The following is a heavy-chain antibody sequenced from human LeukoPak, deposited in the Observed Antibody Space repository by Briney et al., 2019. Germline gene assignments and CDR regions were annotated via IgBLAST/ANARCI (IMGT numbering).Heavy chain of an antibody. D-gene: IGHD3-22*01. J-gene: IGHJ4*02. CDR2: IYHSGIT. V-gene: IGHV4-30-4*01. CDR3: ARASYFFDASGYFYDH. Sequence: PSETLSLTCSVSGAFIRSGDDYWAWIRQPPGKGPEWIGSIYHSGITYNNPSLKSRVTISLDTFNNQFSLKLNSVTAADTAVYFCARASYFFDASGYFYDHWGQGILVTVSS. CDR1: GAFIRSGDDY.